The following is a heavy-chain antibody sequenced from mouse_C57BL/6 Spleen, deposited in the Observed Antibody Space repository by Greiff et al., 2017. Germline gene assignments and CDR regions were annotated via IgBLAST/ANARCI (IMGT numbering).Heavy chain of an antibody. D-gene: IGHD1-1*02. CDR2: IWSGGST. CDR3: ARIGNYVGY. CDR1: GFSLTSYG. Sequence: QVQLKESGPGLVQPSQSLSITCTVSGFSLTSYGVHWVRQSPGKGLEWLGVIWSGGSTDNNAAFISRLSISKDNSKSQVFFKMNSLQADDTAIYYCARIGNYVGYWGQGTTLTVSS. J-gene: IGHJ2*01. V-gene: IGHV2-2*01.